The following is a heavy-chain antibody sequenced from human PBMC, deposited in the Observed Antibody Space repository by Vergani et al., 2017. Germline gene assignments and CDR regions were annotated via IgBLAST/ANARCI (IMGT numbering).Heavy chain of an antibody. CDR1: GFTFSSYS. V-gene: IGHV3-21*01. D-gene: IGHD2-8*02. CDR2: ISSSSSYI. CDR3: ARDFFPGLGVPDAFDI. J-gene: IGHJ3*02. Sequence: EVQLVESGGGLVQPGGSLKLSCAASGFTFSSYSMNWVRQAPGKGLEWVSSISSSSSYIYYADSVKGRFTISRDNAKNSLYLQMNSLRAEDTAVYYCARDFFPGLGVPDAFDIWGQGTMVTVSS.